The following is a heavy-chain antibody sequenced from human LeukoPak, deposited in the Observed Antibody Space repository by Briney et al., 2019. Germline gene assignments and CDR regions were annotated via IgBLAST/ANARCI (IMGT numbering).Heavy chain of an antibody. CDR3: ATNSGSPGGY. CDR2: IWYNGSNK. Sequence: GGSLRLSCAASGFTFSDYTIHWVRQAPGKGLEWVAVIWYNGSNKYYADSVKGRFTISRDNSKNTLYLQMNSLRAEDTAMYYCATNSGSPGGYWGQGTLVTVSS. V-gene: IGHV3-33*01. D-gene: IGHD1-26*01. CDR1: GFTFSDYT. J-gene: IGHJ4*02.